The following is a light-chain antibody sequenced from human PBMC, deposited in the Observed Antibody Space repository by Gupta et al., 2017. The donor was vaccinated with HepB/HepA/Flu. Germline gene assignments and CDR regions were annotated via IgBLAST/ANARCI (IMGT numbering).Light chain of an antibody. V-gene: IGLV2-14*03. CDR2: DVR. Sequence: QSALTQPASVSASPAQSITISCTGTSSDVGGFNYVSWYQQHPGTAPKLMIDDVRYRPSGVSERFAGSKSGNNGYLDIYGRQGESEAEYYCSSSRRSDALEVVLGGGTKLTVL. CDR1: SSDVGGFNY. J-gene: IGLJ2*01. CDR3: SSSRRSDALEVV.